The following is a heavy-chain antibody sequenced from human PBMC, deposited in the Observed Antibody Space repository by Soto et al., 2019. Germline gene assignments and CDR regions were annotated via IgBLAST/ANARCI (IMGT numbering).Heavy chain of an antibody. Sequence: SVKVSCKASGGTFSSYAISWVRQAPGQGLEWMGGIIPIFGTANYAQKFQGRVTITADESTSTAYMELSSLRSEDTAVYYCAGGYDFWSGPDPPHYYYYGMDVWGQGTTVTVSS. J-gene: IGHJ6*02. D-gene: IGHD3-3*01. CDR1: GGTFSSYA. V-gene: IGHV1-69*13. CDR3: AGGYDFWSGPDPPHYYYYGMDV. CDR2: IIPIFGTA.